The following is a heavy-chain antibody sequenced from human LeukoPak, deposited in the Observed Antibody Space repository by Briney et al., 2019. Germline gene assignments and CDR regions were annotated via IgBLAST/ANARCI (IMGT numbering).Heavy chain of an antibody. D-gene: IGHD3-22*01. Sequence: VGALRLSCAASVFTFSDYYMSCIRQAPGKGLGWVSYISSSVSTIYYAYSVKGRFTISRDNAKNSLYLQMNSLRAEDTAVYYCARDKDGYNFDYWGQGTLVNVSS. J-gene: IGHJ4*02. CDR3: ARDKDGYNFDY. CDR1: VFTFSDYY. CDR2: ISSSVSTI. V-gene: IGHV3-11*01.